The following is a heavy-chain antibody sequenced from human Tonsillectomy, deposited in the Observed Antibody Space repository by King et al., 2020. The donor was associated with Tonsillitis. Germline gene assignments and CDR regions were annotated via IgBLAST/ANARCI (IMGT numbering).Heavy chain of an antibody. V-gene: IGHV3-21*01. CDR1: GFTFSTYG. CDR2: ISSSNTYI. CDR3: ARDSLSPFGDYVSFGY. D-gene: IGHD4-17*01. J-gene: IGHJ4*02. Sequence: VQLVQSGGGLVKPGGSLRLSCAASGFTFSTYGMSWVRQAPGKGLEWVSAISSSNTYIYYADSVKGRFTISRDNAKNSLYLKMSSLRAEDTAVYYCARDSLSPFGDYVSFGYWGQGTLVTVSS.